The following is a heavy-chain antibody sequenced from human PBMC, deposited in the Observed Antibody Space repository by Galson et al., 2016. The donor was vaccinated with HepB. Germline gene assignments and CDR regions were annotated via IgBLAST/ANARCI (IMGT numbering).Heavy chain of an antibody. Sequence: PALVKPPQTPTLTCTFSGFSLPTSGMGVGWIRQPPGKALEWLALISWDDTQRYSPSLKNRLTITKDTSESQVVLMLTNMDPVDTATYYCAHLVGYTMGYFDYWGQGALVTVST. J-gene: IGHJ4*02. CDR1: GFSLPTSGMG. CDR2: ISWDDTQ. CDR3: AHLVGYTMGYFDY. D-gene: IGHD2-8*01. V-gene: IGHV2-5*02.